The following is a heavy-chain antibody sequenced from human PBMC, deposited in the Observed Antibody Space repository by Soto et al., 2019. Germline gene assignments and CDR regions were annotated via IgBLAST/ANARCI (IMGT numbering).Heavy chain of an antibody. CDR1: GGTFSSHA. Sequence: QVQLVQSGAEVKKPGSSVKVSCKASGGTFSSHAISWVRQAPGQGLEWMGGIIPIFGTANYAQKFQGRVTTTADEYTRTADMELSSLRSADKAVDYCARASGVTTVAFGMDFWGQGTMVSVSS. CDR2: IIPIFGTA. D-gene: IGHD4-17*01. CDR3: ARASGVTTVAFGMDF. V-gene: IGHV1-69*01. J-gene: IGHJ6*02.